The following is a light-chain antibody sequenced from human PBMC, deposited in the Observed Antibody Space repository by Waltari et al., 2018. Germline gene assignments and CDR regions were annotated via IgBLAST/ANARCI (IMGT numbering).Light chain of an antibody. CDR3: QSYDSSLSVV. J-gene: IGLJ3*02. Sequence: QSVLTQPPSVSGAPGQRVTISCTGTSSNIGAGYDVHWYQHIPGTAPKRLIAGNNGRPSGVPDRFSGSKSSTSASLAITGLQAEDEADYYCQSYDSSLSVVFGGGTKLTVL. CDR1: SSNIGAGYD. CDR2: GNN. V-gene: IGLV1-40*01.